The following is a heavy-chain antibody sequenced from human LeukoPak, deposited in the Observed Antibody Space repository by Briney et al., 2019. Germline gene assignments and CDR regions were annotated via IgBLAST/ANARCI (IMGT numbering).Heavy chain of an antibody. CDR1: GFTLSRHN. CDR2: ISTSSSYI. J-gene: IGHJ4*02. CDR3: ARDVVVVVATDSNFDY. V-gene: IGHV3-21*01. D-gene: IGHD2-15*01. Sequence: PGGSLRLSCAASGFTLSRHNMNWVRQAPGKGLEWVSSISTSSSYIYYADSVKGRFTIYRDNAKNSLYMQMNSLRPEDTAVYYCARDVVVVVATDSNFDYWGQGTLVTVSS.